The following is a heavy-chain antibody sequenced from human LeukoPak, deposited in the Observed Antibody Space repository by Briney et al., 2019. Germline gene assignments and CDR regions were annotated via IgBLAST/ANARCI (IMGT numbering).Heavy chain of an antibody. D-gene: IGHD3-22*01. CDR2: ISSDSTYI. CDR1: GFTFSTYT. J-gene: IGHJ4*02. Sequence: PGGSLRLSCAASGFTFSTYTMNWVRQAPGQGLEWVSSISSDSTYIYYADSVQGRFTISRDNAKNSLYLQMSSLRDEDTAMYYCSSESRYWGQGTLVIVSS. V-gene: IGHV3-21*01. CDR3: SSESRY.